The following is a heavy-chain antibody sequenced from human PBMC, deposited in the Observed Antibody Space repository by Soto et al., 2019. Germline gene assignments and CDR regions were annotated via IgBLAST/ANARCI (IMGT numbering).Heavy chain of an antibody. CDR2: ISSSGSTI. Sequence: PGGSLRLSCAASGFTFSSYEMNWVRQAPGKGLEWVSYISSSGSTIYYADSVKGRFTISRDNAKNSLYLQMNSLSAEDTAVYYCARHRSRTYSGSYYEWFDPWGQGTLVTVSS. J-gene: IGHJ5*02. D-gene: IGHD1-26*01. V-gene: IGHV3-48*03. CDR1: GFTFSSYE. CDR3: ARHRSRTYSGSYYEWFDP.